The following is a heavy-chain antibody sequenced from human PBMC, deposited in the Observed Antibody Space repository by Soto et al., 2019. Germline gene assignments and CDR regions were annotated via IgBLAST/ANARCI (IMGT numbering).Heavy chain of an antibody. CDR3: ATQEVGGTYVYTFDP. CDR1: GGSFSGYY. D-gene: IGHD1-26*01. V-gene: IGHV4-34*01. Sequence: SETLSLTCAVYGGSFSGYYWSWIRQPPGKGLEWIGSIYHSGSTYYNPSLKSRVTISVDTSKNQFSLKLSSVTAADTAVYYCATQEVGGTYVYTFDPWGQGTLVTVSS. J-gene: IGHJ5*02. CDR2: IYHSGST.